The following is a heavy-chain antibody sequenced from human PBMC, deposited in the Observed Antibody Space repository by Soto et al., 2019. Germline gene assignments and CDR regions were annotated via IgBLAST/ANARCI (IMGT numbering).Heavy chain of an antibody. D-gene: IGHD3-3*01. J-gene: IGHJ5*02. CDR1: GYTFTGYY. CDR2: INPNSGGT. V-gene: IGHV1-2*02. Sequence: ASVKVSCKASGYTFTGYYMHWVRQAPGQGLEWMGWINPNSGGTNYAQKFQGRVTMTTDTSTSTAYMELRSLRSDDTAVYYCAFDYYDFWSGYSNWFDPWGQGTLVTVSS. CDR3: AFDYYDFWSGYSNWFDP.